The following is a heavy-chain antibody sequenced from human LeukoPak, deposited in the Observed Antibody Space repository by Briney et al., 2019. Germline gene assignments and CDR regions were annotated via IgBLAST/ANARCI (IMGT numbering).Heavy chain of an antibody. Sequence: GGSLRLSCAASGFTFSSYAMSWVRQASGKGLEWVSSISGSAGSTTYAAYVKGRFTISRDNSKNTLYLQMNSLRAEDTAVYYCAKDLGGDCSSTSCYFHAFDIWGQGTMVTVSS. CDR3: AKDLGGDCSSTSCYFHAFDI. D-gene: IGHD2-2*01. J-gene: IGHJ3*02. V-gene: IGHV3-23*01. CDR1: GFTFSSYA. CDR2: ISGSAGST.